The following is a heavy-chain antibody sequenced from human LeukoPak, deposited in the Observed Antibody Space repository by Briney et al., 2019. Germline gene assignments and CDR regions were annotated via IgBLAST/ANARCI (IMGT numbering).Heavy chain of an antibody. CDR2: INSDGSST. CDR3: ARDEGGYYLFDY. CDR1: GFTFSSYW. Sequence: PGGSLRLSCAASGFTFSSYWMHWVRQAPGKGLVRVSRINSDGSSTSYADSVKGRFTISRDNAKNTLYLQMNSLRAEDTAVYYCARDEGGYYLFDYWGQGTLVTVSS. D-gene: IGHD3-22*01. J-gene: IGHJ4*02. V-gene: IGHV3-74*01.